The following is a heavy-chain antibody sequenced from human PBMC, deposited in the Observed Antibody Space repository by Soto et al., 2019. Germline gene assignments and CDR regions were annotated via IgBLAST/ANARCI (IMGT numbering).Heavy chain of an antibody. D-gene: IGHD3-22*01. Sequence: PGGSLRLSCAASGFTFSSYSMNWVRQAPGKGLEWVSYISSSSSTIYYADSVKGRFTISRDNAKNSLYLQMNSLRDEDTAVYYCARDGYDSSGYYENPLDYWGQGTLVTGSS. CDR1: GFTFSSYS. CDR3: ARDGYDSSGYYENPLDY. V-gene: IGHV3-48*02. J-gene: IGHJ4*02. CDR2: ISSSSSTI.